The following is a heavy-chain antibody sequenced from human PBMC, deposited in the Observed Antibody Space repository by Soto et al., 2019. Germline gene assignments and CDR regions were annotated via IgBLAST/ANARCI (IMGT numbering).Heavy chain of an antibody. Sequence: QVQLVESGGGVVQPGRSLRLSCAASGFTFSSYGMHWVRQAPGKGLEWVAVIWYDGSNKYYADSVKGRFTISRDNSKNTLYLQMNSLGAEATAVYYCTRVLPTTVTYREVGVGGLDYWGQGTLVTVSS. V-gene: IGHV3-33*01. D-gene: IGHD4-17*01. CDR3: TRVLPTTVTYREVGVGGLDY. CDR1: GFTFSSYG. CDR2: IWYDGSNK. J-gene: IGHJ4*02.